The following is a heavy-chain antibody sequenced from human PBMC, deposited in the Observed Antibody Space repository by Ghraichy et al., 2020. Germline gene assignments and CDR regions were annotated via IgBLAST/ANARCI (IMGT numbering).Heavy chain of an antibody. Sequence: GESLNISCTASGFPFGAYAMSWVRQAPGKGLEWVSLISVSGGTTYGVDSVKGRFTISRDNSENTLYLQMNSLRGEDTAIYYCAKFLSLSSYNYYGMDVWGQGTTVTVSS. V-gene: IGHV3-23*01. D-gene: IGHD6-13*01. CDR1: GFPFGAYA. CDR3: AKFLSLSSYNYYGMDV. CDR2: ISVSGGTT. J-gene: IGHJ6*02.